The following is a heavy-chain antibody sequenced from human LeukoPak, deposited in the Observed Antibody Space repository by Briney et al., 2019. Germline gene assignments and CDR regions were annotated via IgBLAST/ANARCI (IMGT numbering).Heavy chain of an antibody. Sequence: PGGSLRLSCAPSGFTFSSYEMNWVRQAPGKGLEWVSYISGSGSTIYYADSVKGRFTISRDNAKNSLYLQMNSLRAEDTAVYYRARGDHYFDYWGQGTLVTVSS. J-gene: IGHJ4*02. CDR1: GFTFSSYE. CDR2: ISGSGSTI. CDR3: ARGDHYFDY. D-gene: IGHD3-16*01. V-gene: IGHV3-48*03.